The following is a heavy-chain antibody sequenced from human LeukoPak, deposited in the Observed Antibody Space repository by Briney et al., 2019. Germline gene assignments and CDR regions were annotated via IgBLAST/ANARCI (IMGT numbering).Heavy chain of an antibody. Sequence: ASVTVSCKTAGYTFTDHYIRWLRQAPGQGFEWMGRINPNTGDIKYAQKFQGSVALTRDTSISTAYLDLYSLRPDDTAVYYCARDRGGSGSTLGYWGQGTVVTVSS. CDR3: ARDRGGSGSTLGY. D-gene: IGHD3-10*01. J-gene: IGHJ4*02. CDR1: GYTFTDHY. CDR2: INPNTGDI. V-gene: IGHV1-2*06.